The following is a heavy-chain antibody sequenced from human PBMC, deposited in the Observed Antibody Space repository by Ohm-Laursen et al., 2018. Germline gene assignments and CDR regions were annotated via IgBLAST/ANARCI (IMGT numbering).Heavy chain of an antibody. J-gene: IGHJ4*02. CDR1: GFTFSDYY. Sequence: GSLRLSCTASGFTFSDYYMSWIRQAPGKGLEWVSYISSSGSTIYYADSVKGRFTISRDNSKNSLYLQMNSLRAEDTAVYYCARRSMVRGALDYWGQGTLVTVSS. D-gene: IGHD3-10*01. CDR2: ISSSGSTI. V-gene: IGHV3-11*01. CDR3: ARRSMVRGALDY.